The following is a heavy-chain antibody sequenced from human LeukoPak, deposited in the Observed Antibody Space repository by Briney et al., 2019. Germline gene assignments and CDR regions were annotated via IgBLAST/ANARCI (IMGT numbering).Heavy chain of an antibody. J-gene: IGHJ4*02. Sequence: PSETLSLTCTVSGGSISGYYWSWSRQAPGQGVEWIGNLYYNRGAWFKSSLKSRVTTSVDTSKNEFSLQLSSVTAADTAGYYRARWSDCGGDCYILDYWGQGTLVTVSS. V-gene: IGHV4-59*01. D-gene: IGHD2-21*02. CDR2: LYYNRGA. CDR1: GGSISGYY. CDR3: ARWSDCGGDCYILDY.